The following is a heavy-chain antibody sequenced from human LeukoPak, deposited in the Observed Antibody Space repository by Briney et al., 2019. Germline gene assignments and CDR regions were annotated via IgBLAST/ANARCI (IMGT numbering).Heavy chain of an antibody. CDR1: GGSITSYY. CDR2: IYYSGST. V-gene: IGHV4-59*12. D-gene: IGHD1-26*01. J-gene: IGHJ4*02. Sequence: SETLSLTCTVSGGSITSYYWSWIRQPPGKGLEWIGYIYYSGSTYYNPSLKSRVTISVDTSKNQFSLKLSSVTAADTAVYYCARAGGYYPFWDYWGQGTLVTVSS. CDR3: ARAGGYYPFWDY.